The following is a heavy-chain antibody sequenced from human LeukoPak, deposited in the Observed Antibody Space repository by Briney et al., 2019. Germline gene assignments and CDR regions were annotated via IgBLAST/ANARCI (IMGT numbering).Heavy chain of an antibody. CDR3: AKDKRGGDYGDFDY. D-gene: IGHD4/OR15-4a*01. CDR2: ISYDGSNK. CDR1: GFTFSSYG. V-gene: IGHV3-30*18. J-gene: IGHJ4*02. Sequence: GGSLRLSCAASGFTFSSYGMHRVRQAPGKGLEWVAVISYDGSNKYYADSVKGRFTISRDNSKNTLYLQMNSLRAEDTAVYYCAKDKRGGDYGDFDYWGQGTLVTVSS.